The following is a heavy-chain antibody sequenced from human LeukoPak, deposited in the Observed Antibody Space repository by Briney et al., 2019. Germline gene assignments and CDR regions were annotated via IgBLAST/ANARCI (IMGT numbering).Heavy chain of an antibody. CDR3: ANEGDSSGDYSKDPFDH. D-gene: IGHD3-22*01. J-gene: IGHJ4*02. CDR1: GFIFSDFA. V-gene: IGHV3-23*01. Sequence: GGSLRLSCSDSGFIFSDFAMHCVRQAPGKGLEWVSAITGSGGSTYYADSVKGRFTISRDNSKNTLYLQMNRLTAEDTAVYYCANEGDSSGDYSKDPFDHWGQGTLVTVSS. CDR2: ITGSGGST.